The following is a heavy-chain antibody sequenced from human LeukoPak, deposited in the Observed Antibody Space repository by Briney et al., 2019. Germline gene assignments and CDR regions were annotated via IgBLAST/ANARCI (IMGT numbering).Heavy chain of an antibody. J-gene: IGHJ4*01. V-gene: IGHV3-23*01. CDR1: GLSFSSYA. Sequence: GGSLRLSCEASGLSFSSYAFARVRQAPGKGLEWVAAVTGGGGATHFADSVKGRFTISRDNSKNTMYLQMNSLRAEDTAMYFCGSDPNGDYVGALGYWGRGALVTVSS. D-gene: IGHD2-8*01. CDR2: VTGGGGAT. CDR3: GSDPNGDYVGALGY.